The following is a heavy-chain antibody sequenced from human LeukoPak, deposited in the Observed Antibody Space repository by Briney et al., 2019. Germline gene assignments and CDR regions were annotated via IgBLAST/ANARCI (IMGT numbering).Heavy chain of an antibody. V-gene: IGHV3-23*01. CDR2: ISGSGSTT. D-gene: IGHD3-22*01. CDR3: ARIISSGVDY. CDR1: GFTFSSYG. Sequence: PGGTLRLSCAASGFTFSSYGMSWVRQAPGKGLEWVSAISGSGSTTHYADSMKGRFTISRDNAKNSLYLQMNSLRAEDTAVYYCARIISSGVDYWGQGTLVTVSS. J-gene: IGHJ4*02.